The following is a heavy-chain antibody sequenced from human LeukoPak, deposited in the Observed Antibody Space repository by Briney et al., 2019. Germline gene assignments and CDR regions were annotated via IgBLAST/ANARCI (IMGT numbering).Heavy chain of an antibody. D-gene: IGHD3-16*01. Sequence: ASVKVSCKASGGTFSIYAINWVRQATGQGLEWMGWMNPNSGNTGYAQKFQGRVTMTRNTSISTAYMELSSLRSEDTAVYYCARGHLTPHPVYAFDIWGQGTMVTVSS. V-gene: IGHV1-8*02. CDR1: GGTFSIYA. J-gene: IGHJ3*02. CDR3: ARGHLTPHPVYAFDI. CDR2: MNPNSGNT.